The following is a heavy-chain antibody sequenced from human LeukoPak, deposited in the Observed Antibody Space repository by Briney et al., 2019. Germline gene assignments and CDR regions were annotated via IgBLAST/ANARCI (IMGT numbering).Heavy chain of an antibody. CDR1: GFTFSNYA. CDR3: AKGAYDILTGYSYYFDY. J-gene: IGHJ4*02. D-gene: IGHD3-9*01. CDR2: ISDSGGST. Sequence: GGSLRLSCAASGFTFSNYAMSWVRQAPGKGLEWVSSISDSGGSTYYADSVKGRFTVSRDNSKNTLYLQMSSLRADDTAVYYCAKGAYDILTGYSYYFDYWGQGTLVTVSS. V-gene: IGHV3-23*01.